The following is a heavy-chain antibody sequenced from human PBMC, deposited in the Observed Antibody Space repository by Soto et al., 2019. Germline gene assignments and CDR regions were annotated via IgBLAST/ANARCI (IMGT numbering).Heavy chain of an antibody. CDR2: IYYSGST. D-gene: IGHD2-2*01. V-gene: IGHV4-39*01. Sequence: SETLSLTCTVSGGSISSSSYYWGWIRQPPGKGLEWIGSIYYSGSTYYNPSLKSRVTISVDTSKNQFSLKLSSVTAAATAVYYCASLQVVPAAGRLDYWGQGTLVTVSS. CDR1: GGSISSSSYY. CDR3: ASLQVVPAAGRLDY. J-gene: IGHJ4*02.